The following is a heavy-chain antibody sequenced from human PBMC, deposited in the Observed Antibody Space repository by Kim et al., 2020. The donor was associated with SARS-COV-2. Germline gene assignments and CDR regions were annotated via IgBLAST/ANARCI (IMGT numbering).Heavy chain of an antibody. V-gene: IGHV4-34*01. J-gene: IGHJ6*02. CDR3: ARGPGSGFYYYAMDV. D-gene: IGHD5-12*01. Sequence: PSLKSRVTISVDTSKKQFSLTLSSVTAADTAVYYCARGPGSGFYYYAMDVWGQGTTVTVSS.